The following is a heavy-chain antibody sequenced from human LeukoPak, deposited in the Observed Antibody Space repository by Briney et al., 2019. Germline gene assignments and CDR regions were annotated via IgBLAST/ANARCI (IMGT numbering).Heavy chain of an antibody. CDR3: AKDSGYSYGFYNWFDP. V-gene: IGHV3-23*01. Sequence: GGSLRLSCAASGFTFSSYAMSWVRQAPGKGLEWVSAISGSGGSTYYADSVKGRFTISGDNSKNTLYLQMNSLRAEDTAVYYCAKDSGYSYGFYNWFDPWGQGTLVTVSS. D-gene: IGHD5-18*01. CDR1: GFTFSSYA. J-gene: IGHJ5*02. CDR2: ISGSGGST.